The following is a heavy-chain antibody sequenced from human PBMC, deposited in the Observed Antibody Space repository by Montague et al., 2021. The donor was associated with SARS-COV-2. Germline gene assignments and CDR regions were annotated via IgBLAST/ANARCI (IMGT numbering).Heavy chain of an antibody. V-gene: IGHV4-31*03. CDR2: IYWSGST. Sequence: TLSLTCTVSRGSINSGGYFWTWIRQHPGKGLEWIGHIYWSGSTRDNLSLRGRVSFSVDTSKNQFSLQLTSVTAADTAVYYCARGVSLGDHLDYWGQGALVTVS. CDR3: ARGVSLGDHLDY. D-gene: IGHD4-17*01. J-gene: IGHJ4*02. CDR1: RGSINSGGYF.